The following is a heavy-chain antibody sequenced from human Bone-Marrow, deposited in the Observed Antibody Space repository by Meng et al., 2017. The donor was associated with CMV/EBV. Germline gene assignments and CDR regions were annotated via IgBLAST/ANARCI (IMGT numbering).Heavy chain of an antibody. J-gene: IGHJ6*02. Sequence: SVKAPCKASGSSFTGYYMHWVRQAPGQGLEWMGWINPNSGGTNYAQKFQGRVTMTRDTSISTAYMELSRLRSDDTAVYYCARVTIFTMTTVTIEGGYGMDVWGQGTTVTVSS. CDR2: INPNSGGT. CDR1: GSSFTGYY. V-gene: IGHV1-2*02. CDR3: ARVTIFTMTTVTIEGGYGMDV. D-gene: IGHD4-11*01.